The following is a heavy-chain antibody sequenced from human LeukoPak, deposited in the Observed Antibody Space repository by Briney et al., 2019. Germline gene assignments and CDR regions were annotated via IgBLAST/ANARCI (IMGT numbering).Heavy chain of an antibody. Sequence: SETLSLTCTVSGGSISSSSYYWGWIRQPPGKGLEWIGSIYYSGSTYYNPSLKSRVTISVDTSKNQFSLKLSSVTAADTAVYYCARDDRDGYNYVWFDPWGQGTLVTVSS. CDR2: IYYSGST. J-gene: IGHJ5*02. CDR3: ARDDRDGYNYVWFDP. V-gene: IGHV4-39*07. D-gene: IGHD5-24*01. CDR1: GGSISSSSYY.